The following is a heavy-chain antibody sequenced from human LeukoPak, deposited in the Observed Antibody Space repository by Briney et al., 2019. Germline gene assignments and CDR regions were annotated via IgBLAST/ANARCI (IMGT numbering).Heavy chain of an antibody. D-gene: IGHD5-12*01. CDR1: GGSISSSNW. CDR3: ARSVASFTTNFDY. CDR2: IYHSGST. V-gene: IGHV4-4*02. Sequence: SETLSLTCAVSGGSISSSNWWSWVRQPPGKGLEWIGEIYHSGSTNYNPSLKSRVTISVDKSKNQFSLKLSSVTAADTAVYYCARSVASFTTNFDYWGQGTLVTVSS. J-gene: IGHJ4*02.